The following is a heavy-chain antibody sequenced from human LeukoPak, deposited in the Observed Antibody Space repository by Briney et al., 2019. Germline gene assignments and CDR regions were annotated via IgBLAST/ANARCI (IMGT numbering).Heavy chain of an antibody. D-gene: IGHD3-22*01. V-gene: IGHV1-3*01. J-gene: IGHJ5*02. CDR3: ARLTYYYDSSGQNWFDP. CDR1: GYTFTSSA. Sequence: ASVKVSCKASGYTFTSSAMHWVRQAPGQRLEWMGWINAGNGNTKCSQKFQGRVTITRDTSASTAYMELSSLRSEDTAVYYCARLTYYYDSSGQNWFDPWGQGTLVTVSP. CDR2: INAGNGNT.